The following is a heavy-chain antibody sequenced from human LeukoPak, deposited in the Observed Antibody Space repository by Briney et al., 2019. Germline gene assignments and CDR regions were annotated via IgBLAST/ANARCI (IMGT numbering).Heavy chain of an antibody. CDR2: ISGSGGST. V-gene: IGHV3-23*01. Sequence: PGGSLRLSCAASGFTFSSYGMSWVRQAPGKGREWVSAISGSGGSTYYADSVKGRFTISRDNSKNTLYLQMNSLRAEDTAVYYCAKGMVTMIVVVNLDYWGQGTLVTVSS. CDR1: GFTFSSYG. CDR3: AKGMVTMIVVVNLDY. J-gene: IGHJ4*02. D-gene: IGHD3-22*01.